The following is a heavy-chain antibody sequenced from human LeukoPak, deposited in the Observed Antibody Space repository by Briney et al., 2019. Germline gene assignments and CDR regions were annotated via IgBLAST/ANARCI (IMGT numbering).Heavy chain of an antibody. CDR3: ARDVRGGSWRD. D-gene: IGHD2-15*01. CDR1: GFTFSSYS. Sequence: GGSLRLSCAASGFTFSSYSMNWVRQAPGKGLEWVSSISSSSYIYYADSVKGRFTISRDNAKNSLYLQMNSLRAEDTAVYYCARDVRGGSWRDWGQGALVTVSS. J-gene: IGHJ4*02. V-gene: IGHV3-21*01. CDR2: ISSSSYI.